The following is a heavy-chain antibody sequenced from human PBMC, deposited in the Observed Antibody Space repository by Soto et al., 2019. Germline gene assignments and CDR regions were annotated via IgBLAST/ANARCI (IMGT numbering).Heavy chain of an antibody. D-gene: IGHD6-13*01. V-gene: IGHV4-61*08. CDR3: ARGYYTSWYWFDR. CDR1: GGSVSTGVHY. J-gene: IGHJ2*01. Sequence: QVQLQESGPGLVKPSETLSLTCTVSVSGGSVSTGVHYWSWIRQPPGKGLEWIGYIYYSGSTNYTPSLKSRVTISVDTSKNQFSLKLTSVTAADTAVYYCARGYYTSWYWFDRWGRGTLVTVPS. CDR2: IYYSGST.